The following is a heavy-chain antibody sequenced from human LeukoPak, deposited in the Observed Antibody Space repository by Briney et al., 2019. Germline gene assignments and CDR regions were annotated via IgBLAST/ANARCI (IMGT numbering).Heavy chain of an antibody. J-gene: IGHJ4*02. V-gene: IGHV3-13*01. Sequence: GGFLRLSCAASGFTFSNYDMHWVRQTTGKRLEWVSAIGTAGDTYYQDSVRGRFTISRENAKNSLYLQMNSLRAGDTAVYYCARAGNRATSFDYWGQGTLVTVSS. CDR2: IGTAGDT. CDR3: ARAGNRATSFDY. CDR1: GFTFSNYD. D-gene: IGHD2-15*01.